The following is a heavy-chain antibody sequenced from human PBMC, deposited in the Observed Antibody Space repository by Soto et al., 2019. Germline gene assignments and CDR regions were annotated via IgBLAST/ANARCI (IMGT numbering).Heavy chain of an antibody. CDR1: GGSIISSNW. D-gene: IGHD3-9*01. V-gene: IGHV4-4*02. CDR3: ARRDWSGSTSHFYFDY. CDR2: IYHSGST. Sequence: SQTLSLPCAVSGGSIISSNWWNWVRQPPGKGLEWIGEIYHSGSTYYKPSLKSRVAMSVDTSKNQFSLKLTSATAADTAVYYCARRDWSGSTSHFYFDYWGQGVLVTVSS. J-gene: IGHJ4*02.